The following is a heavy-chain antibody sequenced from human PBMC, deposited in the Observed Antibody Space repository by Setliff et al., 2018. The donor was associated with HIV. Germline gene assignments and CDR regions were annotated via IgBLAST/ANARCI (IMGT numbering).Heavy chain of an antibody. CDR1: GGSFSGYY. CDR2: INHSGST. D-gene: IGHD4-17*01. V-gene: IGHV4-34*01. Sequence: TLSLTCAVYGGSFSGYYWSWIRQPPGKGLECIGEINHSGSTNHNPSLKSRVTISVDTSKNQISLRLTSVTAADTALYYCARTRGTTENVFDVWGQGTMVTVS. CDR3: ARTRGTTENVFDV. J-gene: IGHJ3*01.